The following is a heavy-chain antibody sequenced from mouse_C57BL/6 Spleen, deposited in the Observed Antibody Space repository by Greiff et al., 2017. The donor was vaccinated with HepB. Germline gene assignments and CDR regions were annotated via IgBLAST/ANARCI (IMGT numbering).Heavy chain of an antibody. CDR2: ISYDGSN. J-gene: IGHJ1*03. Sequence: ESGPGLVKPSQSLSLTCSVTGYSITSGYYWNWIRQFPGNKLEWMGYISYDGSNNYNPSLKNRISITRDTSKNQFFLKLNSVTTEDTATYYCARVVDWYFDVWGTGTTVTVSS. D-gene: IGHD1-1*01. V-gene: IGHV3-6*01. CDR1: GYSITSGYY. CDR3: ARVVDWYFDV.